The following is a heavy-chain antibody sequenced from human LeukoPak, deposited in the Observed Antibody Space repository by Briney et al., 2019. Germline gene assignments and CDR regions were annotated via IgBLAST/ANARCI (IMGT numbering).Heavy chain of an antibody. J-gene: IGHJ4*02. CDR2: ISSSGFTI. D-gene: IGHD1-1*01. CDR1: GLTWSNYE. V-gene: IGHV3-48*03. Sequence: GGSLRLSCAAAGLTWSNYEMQWVRQAPGKGLEWISYISSSGFTIYYADSVKGRFTISRDNARNSLYLQMNSLRADDTSVYYCGRGTLRTTPDYWGQGTLVTVSS. CDR3: GRGTLRTTPDY.